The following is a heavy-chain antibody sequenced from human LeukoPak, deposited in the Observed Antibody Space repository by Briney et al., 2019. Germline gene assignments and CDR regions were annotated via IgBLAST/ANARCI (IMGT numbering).Heavy chain of an antibody. Sequence: LGGSLRLSCAASGFTFSHYCMYWVRQAPGKGLVWVSRINQDGSATSYADFVKGRFTISRDNAKNTLYLQMNSLRAEDTAVYYCGRDFRYGMDVWGQGTTVTVSS. CDR2: INQDGSAT. CDR3: GRDFRYGMDV. CDR1: GFTFSHYC. V-gene: IGHV3-74*01. J-gene: IGHJ6*02.